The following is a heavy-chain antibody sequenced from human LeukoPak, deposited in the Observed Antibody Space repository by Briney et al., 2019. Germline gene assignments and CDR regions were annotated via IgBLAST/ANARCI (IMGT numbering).Heavy chain of an antibody. V-gene: IGHV3-64*01. D-gene: IGHD6-13*01. Sequence: GGSLRLSCAASGFTFSRYTMHWARQAPGKGLEYVSGISSKGGSTYYASPVKGRFTISRDNSKNTLYLQMGSLRAEDMAVYYCAKEGGAAAVTGLGYWGQGTLVTVSS. CDR2: ISSKGGST. J-gene: IGHJ4*02. CDR3: AKEGGAAAVTGLGY. CDR1: GFTFSRYT.